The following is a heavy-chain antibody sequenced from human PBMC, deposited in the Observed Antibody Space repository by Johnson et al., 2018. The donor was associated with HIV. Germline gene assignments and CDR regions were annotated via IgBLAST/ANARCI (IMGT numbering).Heavy chain of an antibody. D-gene: IGHD7-27*01. Sequence: VQLVESGGGVVQPGRSLILSCAASGFTVSSNYMSWVRQGPVRGLEWVAVMYSGGSSYYADSVKGRFSISRDNSKNTLYLQMNNLRAEDTAVYYCARSGATTQDAFDIWGQGTMVTVSS. V-gene: IGHV3-66*01. CDR1: GFTVSSNY. CDR3: ARSGATTQDAFDI. CDR2: MYSGGSS. J-gene: IGHJ3*02.